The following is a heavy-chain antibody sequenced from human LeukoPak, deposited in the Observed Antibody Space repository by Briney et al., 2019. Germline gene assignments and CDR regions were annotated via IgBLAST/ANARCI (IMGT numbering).Heavy chain of an antibody. CDR1: GFTFDDYA. CDR3: TKGGIQLWFNWFDP. J-gene: IGHJ5*02. D-gene: IGHD5-18*01. CDR2: ISWNSGSI. V-gene: IGHV3-9*01. Sequence: SLRLSCAASGFTFDDYAMHWVRHDQGKGLEWVSGISWNSGSIGYADSVKGRFTISRDNAKNSLYLQMNSLRAEDTALYYCTKGGIQLWFNWFDPWGQGTLVTVSS.